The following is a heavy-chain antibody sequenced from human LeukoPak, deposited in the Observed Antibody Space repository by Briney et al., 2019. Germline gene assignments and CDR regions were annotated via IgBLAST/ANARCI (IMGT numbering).Heavy chain of an antibody. CDR1: GFTFSSYA. CDR3: AKDGRQWEVLPQYFDY. Sequence: GGSLRLSCAASGFTFSSYAMSWVRQAPGKGLEWVSAISGSGGSTYYADSVKGRFTISRGNSKNTLYLQMNSLRAEDTAVYYCAKDGRQWEVLPQYFDYWGQGTLVTVSS. V-gene: IGHV3-23*01. J-gene: IGHJ4*02. CDR2: ISGSGGST. D-gene: IGHD1-26*01.